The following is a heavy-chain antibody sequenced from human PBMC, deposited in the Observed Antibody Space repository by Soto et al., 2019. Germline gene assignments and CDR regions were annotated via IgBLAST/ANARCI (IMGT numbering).Heavy chain of an antibody. CDR2: IYHSGRT. CDR1: GDSLTNGTYY. J-gene: IGHJ4*02. D-gene: IGHD2-2*01. V-gene: IGHV4-31*03. CDR3: AREDRPGISYFDL. Sequence: QVHLQESGPGLVQPSQTLSLTCTVSGDSLTNGTYYWTWIRQHPGKGLEWIGYIYHSGRTNYNPSHKSRISMSVDTSENQFSLRLSPVTAADTAVYFCAREDRPGISYFDLWGQGTLVTVSS.